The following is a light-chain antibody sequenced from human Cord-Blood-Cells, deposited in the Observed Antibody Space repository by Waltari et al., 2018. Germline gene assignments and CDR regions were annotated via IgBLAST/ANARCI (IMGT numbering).Light chain of an antibody. Sequence: PGQSFTISCTGTSSDVGGYNYVSWYQQHPGKAPKLMIYDVSNRPSGVSNRFSGSKSGNTASLTISGLQAEDEADYYCSSYTSSSTLIFGGGTKLTVL. CDR3: SSYTSSSTLI. J-gene: IGLJ2*01. CDR2: DVS. V-gene: IGLV2-14*04. CDR1: SSDVGGYNY.